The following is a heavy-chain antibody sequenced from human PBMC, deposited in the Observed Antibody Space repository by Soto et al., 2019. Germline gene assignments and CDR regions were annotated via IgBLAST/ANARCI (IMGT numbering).Heavy chain of an antibody. CDR3: ARTLDIVLMVYAIHPGYYYGMDV. CDR2: IIPIFGTA. Sequence: SVKVSCKASGGTFSSYAISWVRQAPGRGLEWMGGIIPIFGTANYAQKFQGRVTITADESTSTAYMELSSLRSEDTAVYYCARTLDIVLMVYAIHPGYYYGMDVWGQGTTVTVSS. J-gene: IGHJ6*02. D-gene: IGHD2-8*01. V-gene: IGHV1-69*13. CDR1: GGTFSSYA.